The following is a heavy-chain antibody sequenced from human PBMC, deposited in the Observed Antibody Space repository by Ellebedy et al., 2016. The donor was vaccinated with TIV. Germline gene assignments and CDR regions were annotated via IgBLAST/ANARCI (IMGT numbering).Heavy chain of an antibody. CDR2: INTDGRTI. J-gene: IGHJ4*02. D-gene: IGHD1-26*01. V-gene: IGHV3-74*01. CDR3: ARAGSYRFDY. Sequence: GESLKISCAASGFTFSSYWMHWVRQAPGKGLVWVSRINTDGRTIDYADSVKGRFTISRDNAKNTLYLQMNSLRVEDTAVYFCARAGSYRFDYWGQGTLVTVSS. CDR1: GFTFSSYW.